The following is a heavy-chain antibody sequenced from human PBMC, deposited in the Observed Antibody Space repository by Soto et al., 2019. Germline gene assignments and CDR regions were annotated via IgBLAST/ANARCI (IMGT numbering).Heavy chain of an antibody. Sequence: EVQLLESGGGFVQPGGSLRLSCAASGFRFGNYAMFWVRQSPGKGLEWVAAITSGGDRTYFAASVKGRFTISRDNSRNTLYLQLDSLRVEDTAVYFCTNEPLITGDNWGQGTLVAVSS. J-gene: IGHJ4*02. D-gene: IGHD3-16*01. CDR2: ITSGGDRT. CDR3: TNEPLITGDN. V-gene: IGHV3-23*01. CDR1: GFRFGNYA.